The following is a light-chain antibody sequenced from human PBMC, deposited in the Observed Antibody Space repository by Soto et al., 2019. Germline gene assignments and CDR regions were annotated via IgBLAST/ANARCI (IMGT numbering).Light chain of an antibody. Sequence: QSVLTQPTSVSGSPGQSLTISCTGVSSDIGGYNHVSWYQQHPGNVPRLIIYDVDNRPLGISNRFSGSQSGNTASPSISGLQAEDEADYYCCAYTARTTLSWVFGGGTKVTVL. CDR2: DVD. J-gene: IGLJ3*02. CDR3: CAYTARTTLSWV. CDR1: SSDIGGYNH. V-gene: IGLV2-14*03.